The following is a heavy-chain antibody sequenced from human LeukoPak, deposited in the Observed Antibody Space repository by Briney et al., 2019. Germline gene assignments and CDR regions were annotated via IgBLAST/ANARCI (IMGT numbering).Heavy chain of an antibody. CDR2: IYYSGST. CDR3: ARSGVWPLPRYNWFDP. D-gene: IGHD3-16*01. J-gene: IGHJ5*02. V-gene: IGHV4-39*01. Sequence: SETLSLTCTVSGGSISSSSYYWGWIRQPPGKGLEWIGSIYYSGSTYYNPSLKSRVTISVDTSKNQFSLKLSSVTAADTVVYYCARSGVWPLPRYNWFDPWGQGTLVTVSS. CDR1: GGSISSSSYY.